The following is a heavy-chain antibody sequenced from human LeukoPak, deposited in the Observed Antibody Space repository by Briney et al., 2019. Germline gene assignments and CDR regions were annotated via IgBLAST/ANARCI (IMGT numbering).Heavy chain of an antibody. Sequence: ASVKVSCKASGYTFTGYYMHWVRQAPGQGLEWMGWINPNSGGTNYAQKFQGRVTMTRDTSISTAYMELSRLRSDDTAVYYCAAEPLYYYDSNHAFDIWGQGTMVTVSS. CDR3: AAEPLYYYDSNHAFDI. V-gene: IGHV1-2*02. D-gene: IGHD3-22*01. CDR1: GYTFTGYY. J-gene: IGHJ3*02. CDR2: INPNSGGT.